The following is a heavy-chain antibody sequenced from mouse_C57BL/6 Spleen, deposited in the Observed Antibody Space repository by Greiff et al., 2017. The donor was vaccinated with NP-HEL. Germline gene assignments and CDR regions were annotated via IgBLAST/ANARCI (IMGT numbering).Heavy chain of an antibody. D-gene: IGHD1-1*01. V-gene: IGHV1-72*01. J-gene: IGHJ3*01. Sequence: QVQLKQPGAELVKPGASVKLSCKASGYTFTSYWMHWVKQRPGRGLEWIGRIDPNSGGTKYNEKFKSKATLTVDKPSSTPYMQLSSLTSEDSAVYYCARNYYGSSEFAYWGQGTLVTVSA. CDR1: GYTFTSYW. CDR2: IDPNSGGT. CDR3: ARNYYGSSEFAY.